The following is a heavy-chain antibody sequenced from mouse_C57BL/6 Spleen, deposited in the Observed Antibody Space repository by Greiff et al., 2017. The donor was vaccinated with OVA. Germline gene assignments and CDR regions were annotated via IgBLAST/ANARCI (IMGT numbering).Heavy chain of an antibody. Sequence: EVMLVESGGGLVKPGGSLKLSCAASGFTFSSYAMSWVRQTPEKRLEWVATVSDGGSYTYYPDNVKGRFTISRDNAKNNLYLQMSHLKSEDTAMYYCARGGDYYGSSWFAYWGQGTLVTVSA. J-gene: IGHJ3*01. CDR3: ARGGDYYGSSWFAY. D-gene: IGHD1-1*01. V-gene: IGHV5-4*03. CDR2: VSDGGSYT. CDR1: GFTFSSYA.